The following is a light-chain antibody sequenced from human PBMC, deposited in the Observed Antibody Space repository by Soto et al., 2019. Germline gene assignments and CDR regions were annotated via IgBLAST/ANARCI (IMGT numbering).Light chain of an antibody. J-gene: IGKJ5*01. CDR2: GAS. Sequence: EIVFTQSPGTLSLSPGERATLSCRASQSVSSSYLAWYQQKPGQAPRLLIYGASSRATGIPDRFSGSGSGTDFTLTISSLQSEDFAVYYCQQRSSWPITFGQGTRLEIK. CDR1: QSVSSSY. CDR3: QQRSSWPIT. V-gene: IGKV3D-20*02.